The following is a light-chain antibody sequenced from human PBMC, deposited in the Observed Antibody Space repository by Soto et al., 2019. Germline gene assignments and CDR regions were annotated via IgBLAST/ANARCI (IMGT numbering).Light chain of an antibody. J-gene: IGKJ1*01. CDR3: QQYYSTPPA. V-gene: IGKV4-1*01. CDR2: WAS. Sequence: DIVMTQSPDSLAVSLGERATINCKSSQSVLYSSNNENYLAWYQQKPGQPPKLLVYWASTREAGVPDRSSGSGSGTDFTLTISSLQAEDVAVYYCQQYYSTPPAFGQGPKVEIK. CDR1: QSVLYSSNNENY.